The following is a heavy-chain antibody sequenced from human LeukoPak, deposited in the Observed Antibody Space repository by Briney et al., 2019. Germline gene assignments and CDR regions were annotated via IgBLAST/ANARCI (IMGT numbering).Heavy chain of an antibody. CDR1: GYTFTSYA. V-gene: IGHV1-3*01. CDR2: INAGNGNT. D-gene: IGHD6-19*01. CDR3: ARDEQWLVSGSDY. Sequence: EASVKVSCKASGYTFTSYAMHWVRQAPGQRLEWMGWINAGNGNTKYSQKFQGRVTITRDTSASTAYMELRSLRSDDTAVYYCARDEQWLVSGSDYWGQGTLVTVSS. J-gene: IGHJ4*02.